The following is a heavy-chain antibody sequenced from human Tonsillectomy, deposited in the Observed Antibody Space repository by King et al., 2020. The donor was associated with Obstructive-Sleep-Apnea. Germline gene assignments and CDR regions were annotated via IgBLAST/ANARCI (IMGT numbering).Heavy chain of an antibody. D-gene: IGHD2/OR15-2a*01. V-gene: IGHV4-59*01. CDR3: ASARGFYDAFDI. Sequence: QLQESGPGLVKPSETLSLTCIVSGDSISAYYWNWIRQPPGKGLEWIVYIYYSGSTNYNPSLKSRVTISVDTSKNQFSLKLTSVTAADTAVYYCASARGFYDAFDIWGQGTMVTVSS. J-gene: IGHJ3*02. CDR1: GDSISAYY. CDR2: IYYSGST.